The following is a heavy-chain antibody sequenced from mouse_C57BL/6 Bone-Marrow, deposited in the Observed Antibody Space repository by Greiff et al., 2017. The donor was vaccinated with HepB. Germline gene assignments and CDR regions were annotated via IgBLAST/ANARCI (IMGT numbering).Heavy chain of an antibody. CDR3: TTGDYDRAMDY. J-gene: IGHJ4*01. CDR1: GFNIKDDY. Sequence: EVQGVESGAELVRPGASVKLSCTASGFNIKDDYMHWVKQRPEQGLEWIGWIDPENGDTEYASKFQGKATITADTSSNTAYLQLSSLTSEDTAVYYCTTGDYDRAMDYWGQGTSVTVSS. V-gene: IGHV14-4*01. CDR2: IDPENGDT. D-gene: IGHD2-4*01.